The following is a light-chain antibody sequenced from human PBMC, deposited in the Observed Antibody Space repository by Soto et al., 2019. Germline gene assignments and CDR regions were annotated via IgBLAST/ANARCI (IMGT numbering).Light chain of an antibody. Sequence: EIVMTQSPATLSVSPGERATLSCRASQSISNNLAWYHQRPGQAPRLLIYGASTRATGIPARFSGSGSGTEFTLTVSSLQSEDFAVYYCQQDNNWWTFGQGTRVEIK. CDR3: QQDNNWWT. CDR2: GAS. V-gene: IGKV3-15*01. J-gene: IGKJ1*01. CDR1: QSISNN.